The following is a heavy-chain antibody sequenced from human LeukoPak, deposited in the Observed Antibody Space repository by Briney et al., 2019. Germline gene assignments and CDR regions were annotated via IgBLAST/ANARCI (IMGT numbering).Heavy chain of an antibody. CDR3: ARGSRNHYDYSGYYSY. V-gene: IGHV3-74*01. J-gene: IGHJ4*02. D-gene: IGHD3-22*01. CDR1: GFTFSTFW. Sequence: GGSLRLSCAASGFTFSTFWMHWVRQVPGKGLVWVSRINSDESRTNYADSVKGRFTISRDNSKNTLYLQMGSLRAEDMAVYYCARGSRNHYDYSGYYSYWGQGTLVTASS. CDR2: INSDESRT.